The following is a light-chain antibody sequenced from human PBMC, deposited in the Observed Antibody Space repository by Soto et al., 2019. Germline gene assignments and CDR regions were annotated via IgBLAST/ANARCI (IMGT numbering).Light chain of an antibody. CDR3: QQYDNSPLT. CDR1: QSVGSSY. J-gene: IGKJ1*01. Sequence: EIVLTQSPGTLSLSPGGRATLSCRASQSVGSSYLAWYQQKPGQAPRLLIYGASSRATGIPDRFSGSGSGTDFTLTISRLEPEDFAVYYCQQYDNSPLTFGQGTKVEIK. CDR2: GAS. V-gene: IGKV3-20*01.